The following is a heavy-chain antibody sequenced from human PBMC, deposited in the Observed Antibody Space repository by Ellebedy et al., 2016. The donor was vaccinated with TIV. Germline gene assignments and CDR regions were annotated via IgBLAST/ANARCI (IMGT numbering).Heavy chain of an antibody. CDR2: IYYSGST. CDR1: GGSISSSSFY. V-gene: IGHV4-31*03. D-gene: IGHD5-24*01. Sequence: SETLSLTCTVSGGSISSSSFYWGWIRQHPGKGLEWIGYIYYSGSTYYNPSLKSRVTISVDTSKNQFSLKLSSVTAADTAVYYCARAGVGRLQLFYWGQGTLVTVSS. CDR3: ARAGVGRLQLFY. J-gene: IGHJ4*02.